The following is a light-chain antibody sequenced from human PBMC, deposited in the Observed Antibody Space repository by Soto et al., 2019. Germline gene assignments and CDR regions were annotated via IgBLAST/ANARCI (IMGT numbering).Light chain of an antibody. Sequence: QSALAQPACVSGSPGQSITISCTGTSSDLGADNYVSWYQQQSGKAPKLLIHEVSNRPSGVSNRSSGSKSGNTASLTISGLQAEDEADYYCRSFTTSRAYVFGIGTKVTVL. J-gene: IGLJ1*01. CDR1: SSDLGADNY. CDR2: EVS. CDR3: RSFTTSRAYV. V-gene: IGLV2-14*01.